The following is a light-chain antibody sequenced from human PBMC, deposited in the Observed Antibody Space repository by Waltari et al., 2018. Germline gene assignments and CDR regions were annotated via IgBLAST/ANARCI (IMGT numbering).Light chain of an antibody. Sequence: LVLTQSPGTLSLSPGERATLSCRARPSVGKFLAWYQPKPGQAPRLLIYHASNRDTGSPDRCMGSWSGTDCRLTISRLEPEDFAVYFCQKYDSLPATFGQGTKVEV. CDR2: HAS. J-gene: IGKJ1*01. CDR1: PSVGKF. V-gene: IGKV3-20*01. CDR3: QKYDSLPAT.